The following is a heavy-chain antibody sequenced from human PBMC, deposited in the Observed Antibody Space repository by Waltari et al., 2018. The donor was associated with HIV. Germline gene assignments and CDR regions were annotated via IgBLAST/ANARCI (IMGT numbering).Heavy chain of an antibody. Sequence: GFTVSSVYMSWVRQAPGKGLEWVSVIHSSGGTNYADSVKGRFTISRDNSKNTLYLQMNSLGAEDTAVYYCARDTTVVGTRYFDYWGRGTLVTVSS. V-gene: IGHV3-53*01. J-gene: IGHJ4*02. CDR3: ARDTTVVGTRYFDY. D-gene: IGHD6-13*01. CDR1: GFTVSSVY. CDR2: IHSSGGT.